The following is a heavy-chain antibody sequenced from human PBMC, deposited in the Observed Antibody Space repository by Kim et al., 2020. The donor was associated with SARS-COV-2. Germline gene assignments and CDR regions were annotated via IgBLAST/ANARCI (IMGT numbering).Heavy chain of an antibody. V-gene: IGHV1-3*01. Sequence: ASVKVSCKASGYTFTSYAMHWVRQAPGQRLEWMGWINAGNGNTKYSQKFQGRVTITRDTSASTAYMELSSLRSEDTAVYYCARPDYGDYDFDYWGQGTLVTVSS. D-gene: IGHD4-17*01. CDR1: GYTFTSYA. J-gene: IGHJ4*02. CDR2: INAGNGNT. CDR3: ARPDYGDYDFDY.